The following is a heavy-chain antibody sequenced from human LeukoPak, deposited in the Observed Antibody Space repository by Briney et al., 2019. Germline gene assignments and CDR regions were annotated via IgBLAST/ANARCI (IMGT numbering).Heavy chain of an antibody. CDR1: GFTFSSYE. CDR2: ISSSGSTI. J-gene: IGHJ4*02. Sequence: GGSLRLSCAASGFTFSSYEMNWVRQAPGKGLEWVSYISSSGSTIYYADSVKGRFTISRDNAKNSLYLQMNSLRAEDTAVYYCAKAKTLSDYYDSSGYNYFDYWGQGTLVTVSS. V-gene: IGHV3-48*03. CDR3: AKAKTLSDYYDSSGYNYFDY. D-gene: IGHD3-22*01.